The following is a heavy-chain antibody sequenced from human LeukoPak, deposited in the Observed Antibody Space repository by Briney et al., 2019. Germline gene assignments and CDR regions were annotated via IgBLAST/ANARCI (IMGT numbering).Heavy chain of an antibody. CDR2: ISYDGSNK. Sequence: GRSLRLSCAASGFTFSSYGMHWVRQAPGKGLEWVAVISYDGSNKYYADSVKGRFTISRDNSKNTPYLQMNSLRAEDTAVYYCAKGNGSGSYYPHAFDIWGQGTMVTVSS. J-gene: IGHJ3*02. CDR1: GFTFSSYG. CDR3: AKGNGSGSYYPHAFDI. D-gene: IGHD3-10*01. V-gene: IGHV3-30*18.